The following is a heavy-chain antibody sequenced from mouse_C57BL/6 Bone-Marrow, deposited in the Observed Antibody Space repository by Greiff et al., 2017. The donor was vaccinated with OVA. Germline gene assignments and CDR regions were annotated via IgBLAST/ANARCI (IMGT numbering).Heavy chain of an antibody. CDR2: IDPSDSYT. CDR1: GYTFTSYW. Sequence: VQLQQPGAELVMPGASVKLSCKASGYTFTSYWMHWVKQRPGQGLEWIGEIDPSDSYTNYNQKFKSKSTLTVDKSSSTAYMQLSSLTSEDSAVYYCARENYWGQGTTLTVSS. CDR3: ARENY. V-gene: IGHV1-69*01. J-gene: IGHJ2*01.